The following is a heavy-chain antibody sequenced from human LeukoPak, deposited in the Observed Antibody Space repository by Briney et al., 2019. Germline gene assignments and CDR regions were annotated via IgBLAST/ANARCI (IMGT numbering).Heavy chain of an antibody. CDR2: INPEGSQT. CDR3: AAWTDRGYNF. CDR1: GFSFRSSW. V-gene: IGHV3-7*01. D-gene: IGHD5-24*01. Sequence: GGSLRLSCAASGFSFRSSWVNWVRQAPGKGLQWVANINPEGSQTRFVDSVMGRFTMSKDNVKNSLYLQMNSLRVEDTAVFYCAAWTDRGYNFWGQGTVVTVSS. J-gene: IGHJ4*02.